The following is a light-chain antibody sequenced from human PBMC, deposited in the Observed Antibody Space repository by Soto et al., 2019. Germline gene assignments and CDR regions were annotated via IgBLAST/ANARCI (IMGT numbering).Light chain of an antibody. CDR2: DAS. J-gene: IGKJ1*01. CDR1: QSISSTY. V-gene: IGKV3-20*01. CDR3: QQYGSSPWT. Sequence: EIVLTQSPCTLSLSPGERATFSCRASQSISSTYLAWYQQKPGQAPKLLIYDASSRATGIPDRFSGSGSGTGFTLTISRLEPEDFAVYYCQQYGSSPWTFGQGTKVDIK.